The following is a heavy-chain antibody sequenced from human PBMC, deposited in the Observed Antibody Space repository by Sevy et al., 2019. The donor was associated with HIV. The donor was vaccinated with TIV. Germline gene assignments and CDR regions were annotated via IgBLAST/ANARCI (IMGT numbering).Heavy chain of an antibody. CDR1: GFTFSSYS. CDR3: ARDDIVVVPAAIGY. J-gene: IGHJ4*02. D-gene: IGHD2-2*01. CDR2: ISSSSSTI. V-gene: IGHV3-48*01. Sequence: GGSLRLSCAASGFTFSSYSMNWVRQAPGKGLEWVSYISSSSSTIYYADSVKGRFTISRDNAKNSLYLQMNSLRAEDKAVYYCARDDIVVVPAAIGYWGQGTLVTVSS.